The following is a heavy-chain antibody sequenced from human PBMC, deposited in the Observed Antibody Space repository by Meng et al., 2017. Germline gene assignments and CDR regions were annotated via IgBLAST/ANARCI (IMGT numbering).Heavy chain of an antibody. V-gene: IGHV2-5*02. J-gene: IGHJ4*02. Sequence: QITLKQPGPTLVKPTQTLTLTCTFAGFSLSTSGVGVGWIRQPPGKALEWVALIYWDDDKRYSPSLKSRLTISEDASKNQVVLTMTNMDPVDPATYYWAHSSDRPFDYWDQGTLVTVSS. CDR2: IYWDDDK. CDR1: GFSLSTSGVG. D-gene: IGHD1-26*01. CDR3: AHSSDRPFDY.